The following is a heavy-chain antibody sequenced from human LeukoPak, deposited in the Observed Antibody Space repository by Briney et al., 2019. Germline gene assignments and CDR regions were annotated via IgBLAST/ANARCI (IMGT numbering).Heavy chain of an antibody. CDR1: GFTFSGSA. J-gene: IGHJ6*02. V-gene: IGHV3-73*01. Sequence: GGSLRLSCAASGFTFSGSAMHWVRQASGRGLEWVGRIRSKVNSYATAYAASVKGRFTTSRDDSKNTAYLQMNSLKTEDTAVYYCARGYYTMDVWGQGTTVTVSS. CDR2: IRSKVNSYAT. CDR3: ARGYYTMDV.